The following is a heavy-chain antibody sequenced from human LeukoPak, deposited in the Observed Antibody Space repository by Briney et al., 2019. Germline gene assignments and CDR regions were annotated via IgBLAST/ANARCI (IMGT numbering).Heavy chain of an antibody. V-gene: IGHV3-74*01. CDR1: GFTFSSYW. CDR2: INSDGSST. Sequence: PGGSLRLSCAASGFTFSSYWMYWVRQAPGKGLVWVSRINSDGSSTSYADSVKGRFTISRDNAKNTLYLQMNSLRAEDTAVYYCAMVRGVIGSFDYWGQGTLVTVSS. D-gene: IGHD3-10*01. J-gene: IGHJ4*02. CDR3: AMVRGVIGSFDY.